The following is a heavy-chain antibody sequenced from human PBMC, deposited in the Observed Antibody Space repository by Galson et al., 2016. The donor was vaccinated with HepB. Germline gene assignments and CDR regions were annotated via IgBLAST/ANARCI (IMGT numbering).Heavy chain of an antibody. Sequence: SLRLSCAASAFTVSSNYMSWVRQAPGKGLEWVANINQDGSEKNYVGSVEGRFTISRDNAKNSLSLQMNSLRAEDTAVYYCVQGSTAPAVWGKGTTVTVSS. CDR1: AFTVSSNY. D-gene: IGHD1-26*01. J-gene: IGHJ6*04. V-gene: IGHV3-7*03. CDR2: INQDGSEK. CDR3: VQGSTAPAV.